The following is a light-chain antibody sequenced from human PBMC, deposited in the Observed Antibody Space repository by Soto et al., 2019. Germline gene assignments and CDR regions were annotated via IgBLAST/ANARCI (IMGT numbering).Light chain of an antibody. CDR3: RSYTSSSTHV. Sequence: QSSVTQAASVSGSPGQSITISCTGTSSDVGGYNYVSWYQQHPGKAPKLMIYEVSNRPSGVSNRFSGSKSGNTASLTISGLQAEDEADYYCRSYTSSSTHVFGTGTKVTVL. J-gene: IGLJ1*01. CDR2: EVS. CDR1: SSDVGGYNY. V-gene: IGLV2-14*01.